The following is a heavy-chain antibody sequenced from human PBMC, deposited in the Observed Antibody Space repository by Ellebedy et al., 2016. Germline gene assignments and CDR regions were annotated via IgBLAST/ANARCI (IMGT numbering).Heavy chain of an antibody. Sequence: GESLKISCAASGFAFSNAWMNWVRQVPGKGLEWVGLFKSKVNGGTTDYAAPVKGRFTFSRDDSKATLDLQMNNLQTEDTGVYYCTTEVSGSLVNWGQGTLVTVSS. D-gene: IGHD3-10*01. CDR3: TTEVSGSLVN. V-gene: IGHV3-15*07. CDR2: FKSKVNGGTT. J-gene: IGHJ4*02. CDR1: GFAFSNAW.